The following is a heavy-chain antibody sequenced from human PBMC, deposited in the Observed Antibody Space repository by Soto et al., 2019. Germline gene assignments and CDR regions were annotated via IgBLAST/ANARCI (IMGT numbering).Heavy chain of an antibody. V-gene: IGHV4-61*08. CDR1: GGSVSSEGYY. Sequence: PSETLPLTCAVSGGSVSSEGYYWSGIRQPPGKGVEWIGYIYHSGNTNYNPSLESRVTLSVDTSKNQFSLKLSSVTAADTGVYYCESDRAYCGSTRCYWNLAFWGQGILVTVSS. D-gene: IGHD2-2*01. J-gene: IGHJ4*02. CDR2: IYHSGNT. CDR3: ESDRAYCGSTRCYWNLAF.